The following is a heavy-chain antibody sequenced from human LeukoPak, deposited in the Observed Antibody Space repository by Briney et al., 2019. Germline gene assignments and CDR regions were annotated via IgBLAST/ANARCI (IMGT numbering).Heavy chain of an antibody. Sequence: ASVKVSCKASGYTFTGYYMHWVRQAPGQGLEWMGWINPNSGGTNYAQKFQGRVTMTRDTSISTAYMELSRLRSDDTAVYYCVRVAMIRGVVFKNWFDSWGQGSLVIVSS. CDR3: VRVAMIRGVVFKNWFDS. CDR1: GYTFTGYY. D-gene: IGHD3-10*01. J-gene: IGHJ5*01. CDR2: INPNSGGT. V-gene: IGHV1-2*02.